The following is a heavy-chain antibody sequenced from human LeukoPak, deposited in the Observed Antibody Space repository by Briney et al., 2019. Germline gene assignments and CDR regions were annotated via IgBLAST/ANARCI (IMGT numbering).Heavy chain of an antibody. CDR2: ITSGSSFI. J-gene: IGHJ4*02. CDR3: GGGGQGYYGSSATYLDN. D-gene: IGHD3-22*01. Sequence: GGSLRLSCAASGITYSTYTMSWVRQAPGKGLEWFSSITSGSSFIDYADSVKGRFTISRDYAKTSLYLQMNSRGAEDRAGYYCGGGGQGYYGSSATYLDNWGQGTPVTVSS. V-gene: IGHV3-21*01. CDR1: GITYSTYT.